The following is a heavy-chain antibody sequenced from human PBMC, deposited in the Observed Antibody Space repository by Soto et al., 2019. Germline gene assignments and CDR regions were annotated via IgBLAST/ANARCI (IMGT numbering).Heavy chain of an antibody. CDR2: IMPIFRTP. CDR3: ARDKDRPQLGGNYYYILDV. D-gene: IGHD3-3*02. CDR1: GGTFRTSA. V-gene: IGHV1-69*12. Sequence: QVQLEQSGAEVKKPGSSVKVSCKASGGTFRTSAISWVRQAPGPGLEWMGGIMPIFRTPDYAQKFQGRVIITADEFTGTAYMELSGLRSDDTAVYYCARDKDRPQLGGNYYYILDVWGQGTTITVSS. J-gene: IGHJ6*02.